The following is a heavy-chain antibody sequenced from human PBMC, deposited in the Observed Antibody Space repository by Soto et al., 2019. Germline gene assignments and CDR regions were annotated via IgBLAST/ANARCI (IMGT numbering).Heavy chain of an antibody. CDR1: GGSFSGYY. D-gene: IGHD2-8*01. J-gene: IGHJ6*02. Sequence: KASETLSLTCAVYGGSFSGYYWSWIRQPPGKGLEWIGEINHSGSTNYNPSLKSRVTISVDTSKNQFSLKLSSVTAADTAVYYCARGDGYCTNGVCYRDYYYYGMDVWGQGTTVT. CDR2: INHSGST. V-gene: IGHV4-34*01. CDR3: ARGDGYCTNGVCYRDYYYYGMDV.